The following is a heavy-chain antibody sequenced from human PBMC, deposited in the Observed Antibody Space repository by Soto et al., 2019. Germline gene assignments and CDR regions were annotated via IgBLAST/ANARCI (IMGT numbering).Heavy chain of an antibody. J-gene: IGHJ2*01. CDR1: GFMFNSYA. CDR2: ISSLGDST. D-gene: IGHD2-21*02. Sequence: EVQLVESGGGLVQPGGSLRLSCAASGFMFNSYAMHRVRQAPGKGLEYVSAISSLGDSTFYANSVKDRFTISRDNSKNTLYLQMGSLRGEDMAVYYCARRTAGWYFELWGRGTLVTVSS. CDR3: ARRTAGWYFEL. V-gene: IGHV3-64*01.